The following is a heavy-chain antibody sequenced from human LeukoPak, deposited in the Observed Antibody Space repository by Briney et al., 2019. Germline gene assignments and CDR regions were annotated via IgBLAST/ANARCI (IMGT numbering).Heavy chain of an antibody. Sequence: GGSLRLSCAASGFTVSSNYMSWVRQAPGKGLEWVSVIYSGGSTYYADSVKGRFTISRDNSKNTLYLQMNSLRAEDTAVYYCARTAVAGTYSYYGMDVWGQGTTVTVSS. V-gene: IGHV3-66*01. D-gene: IGHD6-19*01. J-gene: IGHJ6*02. CDR3: ARTAVAGTYSYYGMDV. CDR2: IYSGGST. CDR1: GFTVSSNY.